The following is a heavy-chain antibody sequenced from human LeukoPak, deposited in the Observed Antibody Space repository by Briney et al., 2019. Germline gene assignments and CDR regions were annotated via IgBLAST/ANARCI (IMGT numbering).Heavy chain of an antibody. CDR1: GFTFSSYE. D-gene: IGHD3-10*01. CDR2: ISSSGSTI. Sequence: LPGGSLRLSCVASGFTFSSYEMNWVRQAPGKGLEWVSYISSSGSTIYYADSVKGRFTISRDNAKNSLYLQMNSLRAEDTAVYYCARAGSMVRGVMAFDYWGQGTLVTVSS. J-gene: IGHJ4*02. CDR3: ARAGSMVRGVMAFDY. V-gene: IGHV3-48*03.